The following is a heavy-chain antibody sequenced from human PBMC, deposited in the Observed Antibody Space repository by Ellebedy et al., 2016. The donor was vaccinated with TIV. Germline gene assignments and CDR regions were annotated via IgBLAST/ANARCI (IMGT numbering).Heavy chain of an antibody. CDR2: IKEDGSEK. J-gene: IGHJ5*02. Sequence: GESLKISCAASGFNFSNYWVSWVRQAPGKGLEWVANIKEDGSEKYYVDSVKGRFTISRDNGKNSLYLQMNSLRAEDAAVYYCARVPWGSGAVNWFDPWGQGTLVTVSS. CDR3: ARVPWGSGAVNWFDP. D-gene: IGHD3-10*01. V-gene: IGHV3-7*01. CDR1: GFNFSNYW.